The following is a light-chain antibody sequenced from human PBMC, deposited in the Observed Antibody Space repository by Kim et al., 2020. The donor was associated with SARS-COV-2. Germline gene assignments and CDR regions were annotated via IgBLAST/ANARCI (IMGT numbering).Light chain of an antibody. CDR1: NIGSKS. J-gene: IGLJ2*01. CDR2: YDS. CDR3: QVWDSSSDHVV. V-gene: IGLV3-21*04. Sequence: AQGKTARITCGGNNIGSKSVLWYQQKPGQAPVLVIYYDSDRPSGIPERFSGSNSGNTATLTISRVEAGDEADYYCQVWDSSSDHVVFGGGTQLTVL.